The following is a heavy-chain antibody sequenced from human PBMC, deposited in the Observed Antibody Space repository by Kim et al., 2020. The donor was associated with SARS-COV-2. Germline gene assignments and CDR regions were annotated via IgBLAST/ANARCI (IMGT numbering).Heavy chain of an antibody. CDR2: INHSGST. CDR1: GGSFSGYY. J-gene: IGHJ2*01. D-gene: IGHD3-3*01. Sequence: SETLSLTCAVYGGSFSGYYWSWIRQPPGKGLEWIGEINHSGSTNYNPSLKSRVTISVDTSKNQFSLKLSSVTAADTAVYYCARVGRITIFGVVIIKWYFDLWGRGTLVTVSS. V-gene: IGHV4-34*01. CDR3: ARVGRITIFGVVIIKWYFDL.